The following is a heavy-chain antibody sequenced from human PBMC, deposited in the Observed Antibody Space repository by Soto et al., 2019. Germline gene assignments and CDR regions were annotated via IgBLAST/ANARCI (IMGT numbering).Heavy chain of an antibody. CDR3: AREKDHLRGVKYYFEY. CDR2: INLDGSEK. CDR1: GFMFRSYW. Sequence: GGSLRLSCAASGFMFRSYWMSWVRQAPGKGLEWVANINLDGSEKYYVDSVKGRFSTSRDNAKISLYLQMNSLRAEDTAVYYCAREKDHLRGVKYYFEYWGQGTPVTVSS. J-gene: IGHJ4*02. D-gene: IGHD3-10*01. V-gene: IGHV3-7*01.